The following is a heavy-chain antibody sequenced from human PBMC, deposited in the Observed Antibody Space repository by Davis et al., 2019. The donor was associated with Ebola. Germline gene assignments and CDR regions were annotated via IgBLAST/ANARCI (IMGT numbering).Heavy chain of an antibody. D-gene: IGHD3-10*01. J-gene: IGHJ4*02. CDR2: IYYSGST. CDR3: ARETMVQGVLISDY. V-gene: IGHV4-59*12. CDR1: GGSISSYY. Sequence: SETLSLTCTVSGGSISSYYWSWIRQPPGKGLEWIGHIYYSGSTNYNPSLKSRVTTSVDTSKNQFSLKLSSVTAADTAVYYCARETMVQGVLISDYWGQGTLVTVSS.